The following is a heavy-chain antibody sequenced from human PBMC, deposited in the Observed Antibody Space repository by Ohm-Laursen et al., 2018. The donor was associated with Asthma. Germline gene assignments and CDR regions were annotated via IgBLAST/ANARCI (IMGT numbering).Heavy chain of an antibody. J-gene: IGHJ4*02. V-gene: IGHV3-9*01. D-gene: IGHD2-2*01. CDR1: GFTFDDYA. CDR3: ARRSKICYDTSRCFFDY. CDR2: ISWNSGSI. Sequence: SLRLSCSASGFTFDDYAMHWVRQAPGKGLEWVSGISWNSGSIGYADSVKGRFTISRDNAKNSLYLQMNSLRAEDTAVYYCARRSKICYDTSRCFFDYWGQGTLVTVSS.